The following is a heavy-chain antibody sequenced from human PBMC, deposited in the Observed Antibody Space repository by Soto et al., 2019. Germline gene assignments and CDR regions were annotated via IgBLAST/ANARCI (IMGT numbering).Heavy chain of an antibody. Sequence: GGSLRLSCAASGFTFSSYALSWVRQAPGKGLEWVSAISGSGGSTYYADSVKGRFTISRDNSKNTLYLQMNSLRAEDTAVYYCAKDRYGGYYSYYYKDVWGKGTTVTVSS. CDR1: GFTFSSYA. D-gene: IGHD4-17*01. J-gene: IGHJ6*03. CDR2: ISGSGGST. CDR3: AKDRYGGYYSYYYKDV. V-gene: IGHV3-23*01.